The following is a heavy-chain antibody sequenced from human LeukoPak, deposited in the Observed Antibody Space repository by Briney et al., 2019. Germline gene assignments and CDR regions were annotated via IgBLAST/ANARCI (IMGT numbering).Heavy chain of an antibody. CDR3: TREVIVPGGWFDP. CDR1: GFIFSSYA. V-gene: IGHV3-49*04. J-gene: IGHJ5*02. D-gene: IGHD2-2*01. Sequence: GGSLRLSCAASGFIFSSYAMSWVRQAPGKGLEWVGFIRSKAYGGTTEYAASVKGRFTISRDDSKSIAYLQMNSLKTEDTAVYYCTREVIVPGGWFDPWGQGTLVTVSS. CDR2: IRSKAYGGTT.